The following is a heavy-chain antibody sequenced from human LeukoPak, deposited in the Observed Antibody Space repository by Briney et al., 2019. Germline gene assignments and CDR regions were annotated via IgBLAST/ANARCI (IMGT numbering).Heavy chain of an antibody. V-gene: IGHV1-69*13. CDR3: ARGKIVVVVAAYDAFDI. Sequence: ASVKVSCKASGDSFSSYAISWVRQAPGQGLEWMGGIIPIFGTANYAQKFQGRVTITADESTSTDYMELSSLRSEDTAVYYCARGKIVVVVAAYDAFDIWGQGTMVTVSS. CDR1: GDSFSSYA. D-gene: IGHD2-15*01. CDR2: IIPIFGTA. J-gene: IGHJ3*02.